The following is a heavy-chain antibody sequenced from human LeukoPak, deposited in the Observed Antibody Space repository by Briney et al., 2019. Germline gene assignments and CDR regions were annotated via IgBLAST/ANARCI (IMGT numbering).Heavy chain of an antibody. J-gene: IGHJ4*02. CDR2: IYYSGST. D-gene: IGHD3-10*01. Sequence: PSETLSLTCTVSGGSISSSSYYWGWIRQPPGKGLEWIGSIYYSGSTYYNPSLKSRVTISVDTSKNQFSLKLSSVTAADTAVYYCARVGSNYYGSGSPYWGQGTLVTVSS. CDR1: GGSISSSSYY. CDR3: ARVGSNYYGSGSPY. V-gene: IGHV4-39*07.